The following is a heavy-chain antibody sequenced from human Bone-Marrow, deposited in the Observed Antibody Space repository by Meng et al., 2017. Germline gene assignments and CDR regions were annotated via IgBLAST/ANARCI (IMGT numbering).Heavy chain of an antibody. CDR1: GGIFSNYV. Sequence: SVKVSCKALGGIFSNYVIGWVRQAPGQGLEWMGGINAVFGTTNYAQKFQDRVTITSDESTSTVYMELTRLTSEDTAVYFCARKAGNCISTTCYSLGYWGQGTLVTVSS. V-gene: IGHV1-69*13. D-gene: IGHD2-2*01. CDR2: INAVFGTT. CDR3: ARKAGNCISTTCYSLGY. J-gene: IGHJ4*02.